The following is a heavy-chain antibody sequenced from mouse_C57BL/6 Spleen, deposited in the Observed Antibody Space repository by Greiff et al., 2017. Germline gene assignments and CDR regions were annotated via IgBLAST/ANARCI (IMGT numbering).Heavy chain of an antibody. CDR1: GFTFSDFY. CDR2: SRNKANDYTT. CDR3: ARDASPGYYAMDY. Sequence: EVKVVESGGGLVQSGRSLRLSCATSGFTFSDFYMEWVRQAPGKGLEWIAASRNKANDYTTEYSASVKGRFIVSRDTSQSILYLQMNALRAEDTAIYYCARDASPGYYAMDYWGQGTSVTVSS. J-gene: IGHJ4*01. V-gene: IGHV7-1*01.